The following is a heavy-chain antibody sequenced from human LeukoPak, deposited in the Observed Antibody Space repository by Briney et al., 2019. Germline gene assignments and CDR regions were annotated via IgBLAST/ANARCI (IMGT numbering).Heavy chain of an antibody. D-gene: IGHD6-19*01. J-gene: IGHJ4*02. V-gene: IGHV1-46*01. CDR1: GYTFTGHF. Sequence: ASVKVSCKASGYTFTGHFIHWVRQAPGQGLEWMGIINPFNGDTTYAQRFQGRLTLTSDTSTSTVDVELTSLRSDDTAVYYCARDGRYRSGWSFDYWGQGTQVTVSS. CDR2: INPFNGDT. CDR3: ARDGRYRSGWSFDY.